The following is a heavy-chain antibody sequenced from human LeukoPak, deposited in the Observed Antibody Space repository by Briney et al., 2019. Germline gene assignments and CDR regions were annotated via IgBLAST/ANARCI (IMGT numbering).Heavy chain of an antibody. V-gene: IGHV4-31*03. CDR2: IYYSGST. Sequence: PSETLSLTCTVSGGSISSGGYYWSWIRQHPGKGLEWIGYIYYSGSTYYNPSLKSRVTISVDTSKNQFSLKLSSVTAADTAVYYCAREEEGDYSDYFDYWGQGTLVTVSS. CDR3: AREEEGDYSDYFDY. D-gene: IGHD2-15*01. CDR1: GGSISSGGYY. J-gene: IGHJ4*02.